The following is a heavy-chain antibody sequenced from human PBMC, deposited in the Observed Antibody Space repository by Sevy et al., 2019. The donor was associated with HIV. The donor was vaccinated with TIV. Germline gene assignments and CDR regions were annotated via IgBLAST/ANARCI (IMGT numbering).Heavy chain of an antibody. CDR1: GGSISSGDYY. D-gene: IGHD1-20*01. CDR3: ASNNINWLDP. Sequence: SETLSLTCTVSGGSISSGDYYWSWIRQPPGKGLEWIGYIYYSGSTSYNPSLKSRLTISIDTSKNQFSLKLSSVTAADTAVYYCASNNINWLDPWGQGTLVTVSS. CDR2: IYYSGST. V-gene: IGHV4-30-4*01. J-gene: IGHJ5*02.